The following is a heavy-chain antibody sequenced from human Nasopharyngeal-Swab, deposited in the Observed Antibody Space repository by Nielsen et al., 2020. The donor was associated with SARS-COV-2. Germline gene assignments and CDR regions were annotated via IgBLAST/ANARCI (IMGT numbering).Heavy chain of an antibody. V-gene: IGHV1-3*01. CDR3: ARDAGYCSSTSCYTLEDC. Sequence: ASVKVSCKASGYTFTSYAMHWVRQAPGQRLEWMGWINAGNGNTKYSQKFQGRVTITRDTSASTAYMELSSLRSEDTAVYYCARDAGYCSSTSCYTLEDCWGQGTLVTVSS. CDR1: GYTFTSYA. J-gene: IGHJ4*02. CDR2: INAGNGNT. D-gene: IGHD2-2*02.